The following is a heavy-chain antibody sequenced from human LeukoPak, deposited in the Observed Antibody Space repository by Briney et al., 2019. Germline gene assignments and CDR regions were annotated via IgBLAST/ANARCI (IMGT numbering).Heavy chain of an antibody. CDR1: GFTFSSCS. D-gene: IGHD4-17*01. V-gene: IGHV3-21*01. Sequence: GGSLRLSCAASGFTFSSCSMNWVRQAPGKGLEWVSSISSSSSYIYYADSVKGRFTISRDNAKNSLYLQMNSLRAEDTAVYYCAREGLGDYYYYYYMDVWGKGTTVTVSS. J-gene: IGHJ6*03. CDR2: ISSSSSYI. CDR3: AREGLGDYYYYYYMDV.